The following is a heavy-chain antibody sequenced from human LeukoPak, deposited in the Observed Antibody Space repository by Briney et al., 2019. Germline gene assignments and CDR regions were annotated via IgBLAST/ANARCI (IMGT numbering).Heavy chain of an antibody. D-gene: IGHD3-10*01. Sequence: PGGSLRLSCAASGFTFSSYGMHWVRQAPGKGREWVAVIWHDGSYKYYADSAKGRFAISRDSSKNTLYLQMKSLRAEDTAVYYCARVMGNYGSLDYWGQGTLVTVSS. V-gene: IGHV3-33*01. CDR2: IWHDGSYK. CDR1: GFTFSSYG. CDR3: ARVMGNYGSLDY. J-gene: IGHJ4*02.